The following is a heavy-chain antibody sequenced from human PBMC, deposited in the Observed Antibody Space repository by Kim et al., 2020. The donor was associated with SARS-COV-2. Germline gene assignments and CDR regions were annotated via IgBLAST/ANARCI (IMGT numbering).Heavy chain of an antibody. V-gene: IGHV1-46*01. Sequence: QKFQGRVTMTRDTSTSTVYMELSSLRSEDTAVYYCARERLVVVAATLDYWGQGTLVTVSS. J-gene: IGHJ4*02. D-gene: IGHD2-15*01. CDR3: ARERLVVVAATLDY.